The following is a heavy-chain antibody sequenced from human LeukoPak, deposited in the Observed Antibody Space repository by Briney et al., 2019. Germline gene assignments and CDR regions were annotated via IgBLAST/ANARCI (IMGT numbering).Heavy chain of an antibody. J-gene: IGHJ4*02. CDR1: GGSMSNYY. V-gene: IGHV4-4*07. D-gene: IGHD6-13*01. CDR3: ARGIADPYSFDS. CDR2: IYSTGST. Sequence: SETLSLTCSVSGGSMSNYYWNWIRQPAGKGLEWIGRIYSTGSTNYSPSLKSRVTMSVDKSKNQFSLNLSSVTAADTAVYYCARGIADPYSFDSWGQGTLVTVSS.